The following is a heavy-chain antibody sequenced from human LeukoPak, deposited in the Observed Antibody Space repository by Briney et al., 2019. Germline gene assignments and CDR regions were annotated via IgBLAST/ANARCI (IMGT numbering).Heavy chain of an antibody. CDR3: AREGGEQLGPALPFDY. D-gene: IGHD6-6*01. CDR2: IYYSGST. CDR1: GGSISSYY. V-gene: IGHV4-59*01. Sequence: SETLSLTCTVSGGSISSYYWSWIRQPPGKGLEWIGYIYYSGSTNYNPSLKSRVTISVDTSKNQFSLKLSSVTAADTAVYYCAREGGEQLGPALPFDYWGQGTLVTVSS. J-gene: IGHJ4*02.